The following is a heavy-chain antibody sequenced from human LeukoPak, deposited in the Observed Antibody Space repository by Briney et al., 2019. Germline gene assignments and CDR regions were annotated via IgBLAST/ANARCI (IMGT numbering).Heavy chain of an antibody. V-gene: IGHV4-30-4*08. CDR3: ARELGYCSGGSCYHFDY. Sequence: SETLSLTCTVSGGSISSGDYYWSWIRQPPGKGLEWIGYIYYSGSTYYNPSLKSRVTISVDTSKNQFSLKLSSVTAADTAVYYCARELGYCSGGSCYHFDYWGQGTLVTVSS. CDR1: GGSISSGDYY. CDR2: IYYSGST. J-gene: IGHJ4*02. D-gene: IGHD2-15*01.